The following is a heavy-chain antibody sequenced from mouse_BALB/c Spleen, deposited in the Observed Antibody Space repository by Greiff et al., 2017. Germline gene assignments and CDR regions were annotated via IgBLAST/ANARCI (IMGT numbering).Heavy chain of an antibody. CDR3: ARRAARATSPFAY. CDR1: GYTFTDYA. J-gene: IGHJ3*01. CDR2: ISTYYGDA. Sequence: QVQLQQSGAELVRPGVSVKISCKGSGYTFTDYAMHWVKQSHAKSLEWIGVISTYYGDASYNQKFKGKATMTVDKSSSTAYMELARLTSEDSAIYYCARRAARATSPFAYWGQGTLVTVSA. V-gene: IGHV1S137*01. D-gene: IGHD3-1*01.